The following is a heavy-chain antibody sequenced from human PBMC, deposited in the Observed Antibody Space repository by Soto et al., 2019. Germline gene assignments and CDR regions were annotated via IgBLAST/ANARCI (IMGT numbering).Heavy chain of an antibody. CDR2: ISSSSSYI. Sequence: LRLSCAASGFTFSSYSMNWVRQAPGKGLEWVSSISSSSSYIYYADSVKGRFTISRDNAKNSLYLQMNSLRAEDTAVYYCARDDCSSTSCYPQNWFDPWGQGTLVTVSS. D-gene: IGHD2-2*01. V-gene: IGHV3-21*01. CDR3: ARDDCSSTSCYPQNWFDP. CDR1: GFTFSSYS. J-gene: IGHJ5*02.